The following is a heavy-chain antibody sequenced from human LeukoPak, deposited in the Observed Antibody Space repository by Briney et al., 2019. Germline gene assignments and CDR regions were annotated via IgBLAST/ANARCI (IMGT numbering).Heavy chain of an antibody. CDR1: GFTFSTYE. J-gene: IGHJ4*02. CDR2: ISSDGSYI. Sequence: GSLRLSCAASGFTFSTYEMNWVRQAPGKGLEWVSYISSDGSYIRYADSVKGRFTVSRDSAKNSLYLQMNSLRAEDTAVYYCARDLLVPGVFMDHWGQGTLVTVSS. D-gene: IGHD3-10*01. CDR3: ARDLLVPGVFMDH. V-gene: IGHV3-48*03.